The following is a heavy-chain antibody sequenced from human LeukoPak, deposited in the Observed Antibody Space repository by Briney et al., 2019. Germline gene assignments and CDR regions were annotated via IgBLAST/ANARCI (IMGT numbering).Heavy chain of an antibody. Sequence: GGSLRLSCAASGFTFSDYYMSWIRQAPGKGLEWVSYISSSGSYTNYADSVKGRFTISRDNSKNTLYLQMNSLRAEDTAVYYCAKGLRYSDNWGQGTLVTVSS. D-gene: IGHD3-9*01. CDR1: GFTFSDYY. CDR3: AKGLRYSDN. CDR2: ISSSGSYT. V-gene: IGHV3-11*06. J-gene: IGHJ4*02.